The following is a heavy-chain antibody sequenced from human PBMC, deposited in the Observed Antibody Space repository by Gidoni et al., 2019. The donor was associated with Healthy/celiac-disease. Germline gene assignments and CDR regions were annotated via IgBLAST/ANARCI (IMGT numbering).Heavy chain of an antibody. CDR2: INPNSGGT. V-gene: IGHV1-2*02. J-gene: IGHJ5*02. CDR1: ASTFTGYY. Sequence: QVQLVQSGAEVKKLGASVKVSCTASASTFTGYYMHWVRQAPGKGLEWIGWINPNSGGTNYAQKFQGRVTMTRDTSISTAYMELSRLRSDDTAVYYCARDLWVYSYGNNWFDPWGQGTLVTVSS. CDR3: ARDLWVYSYGNNWFDP. D-gene: IGHD5-18*01.